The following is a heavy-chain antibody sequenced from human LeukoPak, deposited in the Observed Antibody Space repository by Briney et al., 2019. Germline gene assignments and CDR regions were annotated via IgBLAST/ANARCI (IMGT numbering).Heavy chain of an antibody. D-gene: IGHD3-22*01. V-gene: IGHV3-33*06. CDR2: IWYDGSNK. CDR3: AKDLGRYYYDSSGYLFDY. J-gene: IGHJ4*02. CDR1: GFTFSSYG. Sequence: PGRSLRLSCAASGFTFSSYGMHWVRQAPGKGLEWVAVIWYDGSNKYYADSVKGRFTISRDNSKNTLYLQMNSLRAEDTAVYYWAKDLGRYYYDSSGYLFDYWGQGTLVTVSS.